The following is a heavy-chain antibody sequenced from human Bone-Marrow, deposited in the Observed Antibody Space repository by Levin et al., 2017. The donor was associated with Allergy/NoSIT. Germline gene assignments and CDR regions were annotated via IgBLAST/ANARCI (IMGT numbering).Heavy chain of an antibody. CDR2: INHSGST. Sequence: PSETLSLTCAVYGGSFSGYYWSWIRQPPGKGLEWIGEINHSGSTNYNPSLKSRVTISVDTSKNQFSLKLSSVTAADTAVYYCARGVGIVLVVYHPPDYFDYWGQGTLVTVSS. J-gene: IGHJ4*02. D-gene: IGHD2-8*02. CDR3: ARGVGIVLVVYHPPDYFDY. CDR1: GGSFSGYY. V-gene: IGHV4-34*01.